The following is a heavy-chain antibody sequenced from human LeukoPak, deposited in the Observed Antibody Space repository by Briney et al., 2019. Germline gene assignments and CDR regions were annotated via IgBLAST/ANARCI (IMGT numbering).Heavy chain of an antibody. CDR3: AKEMGGVVPAAIEEGEDY. D-gene: IGHD2-2*02. J-gene: IGHJ4*02. CDR1: GFTFSSYA. V-gene: IGHV3-23*01. Sequence: GGSLRLSCAASGFTFSSYAMSWVRQAPGKGLEWVSAISGSGGSTYYADSVKGRFTISRDNSKNTLYLQMNSLRAEDTAVYYCAKEMGGVVPAAIEEGEDYWGQGTLVTVSS. CDR2: ISGSGGST.